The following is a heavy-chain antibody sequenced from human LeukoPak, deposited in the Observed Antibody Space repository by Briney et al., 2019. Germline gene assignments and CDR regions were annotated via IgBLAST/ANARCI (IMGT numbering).Heavy chain of an antibody. CDR1: GGSISSYY. CDR2: IYYSGST. D-gene: IGHD5-12*01. Sequence: SETLSLTCTVSGGSISSYYWSWIRQPPGKGLEWIGYIYYSGSTNYNPSLKSRVTISVDTSKDQFSLKLSSVTAADTAVYYCARHLVATILFDYWGQGTLVTVSS. CDR3: ARHLVATILFDY. J-gene: IGHJ4*02. V-gene: IGHV4-59*08.